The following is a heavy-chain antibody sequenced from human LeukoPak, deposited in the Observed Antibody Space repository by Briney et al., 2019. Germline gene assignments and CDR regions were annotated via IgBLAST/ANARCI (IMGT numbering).Heavy chain of an antibody. CDR2: ISGTGGST. V-gene: IGHV3-23*01. CDR1: GFTFSSYA. D-gene: IGHD3-22*01. J-gene: IGHJ4*02. Sequence: GGSLRLSCAASGFTFSSYAMSWVRQAPGKGLEWVSVISGTGGSTYYADSVKGRFTISRDNSKNTMYLQMNNLEAEDTAVYYCAKLVTYYYDSSDRYFDFWGQGTLVTVSS. CDR3: AKLVTYYYDSSDRYFDF.